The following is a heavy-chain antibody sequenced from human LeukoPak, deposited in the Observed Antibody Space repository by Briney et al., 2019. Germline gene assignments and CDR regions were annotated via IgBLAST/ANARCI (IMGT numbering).Heavy chain of an antibody. CDR3: ARDAGGAFYWYFDL. V-gene: IGHV3-30-3*01. CDR1: GFTFSSFA. D-gene: IGHD3-16*01. CDR2: MSYDGSNG. J-gene: IGHJ2*01. Sequence: GGSLRLSCAASGFTFSSFAMHWVRQAPGKGLEWLAVMSYDGSNGYCAGSLKGRLSMSRDNSRNTLSLQIKSLRPDDTAVYYCARDAGGAFYWYFDLWGRGTLVTVSS.